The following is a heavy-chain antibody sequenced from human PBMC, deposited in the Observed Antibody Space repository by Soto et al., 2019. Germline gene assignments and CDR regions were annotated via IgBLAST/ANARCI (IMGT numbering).Heavy chain of an antibody. Sequence: EVQLVESGGDLVQPGGSLRLSCAASGFTVSSNYMSWVRQAPGKGLEWVSLIYSGGSTYYADSVKGRFTISRDNSKNTLYLQMNSLRAEDTAVYYCVFDVRRSSGDLYYWGQGTLVTVSS. V-gene: IGHV3-66*01. CDR1: GFTVSSNY. CDR2: IYSGGST. J-gene: IGHJ4*02. CDR3: VFDVRRSSGDLYY. D-gene: IGHD2-15*01.